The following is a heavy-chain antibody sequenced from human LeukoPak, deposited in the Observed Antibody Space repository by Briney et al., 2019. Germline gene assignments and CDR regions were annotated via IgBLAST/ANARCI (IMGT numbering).Heavy chain of an antibody. V-gene: IGHV3-43*01. D-gene: IGHD2-2*01. Sequence: PGGPLRLSCAASGFTFSNYYMSWIRQAPGKGLEWVSLLTWDGGRTYYAGSVKGRFTISRDNSKNTLYLQMNSLRTEDTALYYCARTPQKYCGSTSCFNWFDSWGQGTLVTVSS. CDR3: ARTPQKYCGSTSCFNWFDS. CDR2: LTWDGGRT. CDR1: GFTFSNYY. J-gene: IGHJ5*01.